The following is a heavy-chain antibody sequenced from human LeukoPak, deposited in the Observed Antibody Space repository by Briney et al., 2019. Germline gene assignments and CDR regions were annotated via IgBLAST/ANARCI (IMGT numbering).Heavy chain of an antibody. CDR3: AKEYYYDSSGDYYFDY. CDR2: ISGSGGST. D-gene: IGHD3-22*01. V-gene: IGHV3-23*01. J-gene: IGHJ4*02. Sequence: GGSLRLSCAASGFTFSSYGMSWVRQAPGKGLEWVSAISGSGGSTYYADSVKGRFTISRDNSKNTLYLQMNSLRAEDTAVYYCAKEYYYDSSGDYYFDYWGQGTLVTVSS. CDR1: GFTFSSYG.